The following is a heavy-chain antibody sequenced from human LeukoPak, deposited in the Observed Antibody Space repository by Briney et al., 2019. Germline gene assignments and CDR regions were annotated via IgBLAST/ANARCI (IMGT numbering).Heavy chain of an antibody. CDR3: AKDIGSAWSNYYSDY. CDR2: ISWNSGSI. D-gene: IGHD6-19*01. CDR1: GFTFDDYA. Sequence: GGSLRLSCAASGFTFDDYAMHWLRQAPGKGLEWVSGISWNSGSIGYADSVKGRFTISRDNAKNSLYLQMNSLRAEDMALYYCAKDIGSAWSNYYSDYWCQGTLVTVSS. V-gene: IGHV3-9*03. J-gene: IGHJ4*02.